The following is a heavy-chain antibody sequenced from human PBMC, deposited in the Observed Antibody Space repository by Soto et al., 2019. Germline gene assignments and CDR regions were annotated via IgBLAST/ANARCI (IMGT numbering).Heavy chain of an antibody. V-gene: IGHV5-51*01. CDR2: IHPGDSDT. CDR1: GYIFTNYW. D-gene: IGHD2-15*01. Sequence: PGESLKISCMGSGYIFTNYWIAWVRQMPGKGLEWMGIIHPGDSDTRYTPSFHGQVTISVDRSTSTAYLQWSSLEASDTAIYYWVRQGLNRMSPVPATSDYWGQGTLVTVSS. J-gene: IGHJ4*02. CDR3: VRQGLNRMSPVPATSDY.